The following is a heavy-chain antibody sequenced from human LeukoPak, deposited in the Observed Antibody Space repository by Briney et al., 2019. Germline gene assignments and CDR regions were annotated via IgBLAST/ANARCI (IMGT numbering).Heavy chain of an antibody. Sequence: ASVKLCCKASGYTVTTYGISWVRQSPGQRRKWMGWISAYNGNKNYAQKLQGRVTMTTDTSTSTAYSELRSLRSDDTAVYYCARASLQSITMVRGVSGKFDPWGQGALVTVSS. D-gene: IGHD3-10*01. CDR2: ISAYNGNK. J-gene: IGHJ5*02. CDR1: GYTVTTYG. V-gene: IGHV1-18*01. CDR3: ARASLQSITMVRGVSGKFDP.